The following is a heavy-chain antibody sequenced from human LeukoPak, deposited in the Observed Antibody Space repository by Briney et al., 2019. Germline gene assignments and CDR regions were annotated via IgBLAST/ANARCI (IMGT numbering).Heavy chain of an antibody. Sequence: PGGSLRLSCAASGFTFSSYNMNWVRQAPGKGLVWVSHVNSDGSATSYADSVKGRFTISRDNAKNTVYLHMNSLRVEDTAVYYCTSFYETNWGQGTLVTVSS. CDR2: VNSDGSAT. CDR3: TSFYETN. CDR1: GFTFSSYN. J-gene: IGHJ4*02. D-gene: IGHD2/OR15-2a*01. V-gene: IGHV3-74*01.